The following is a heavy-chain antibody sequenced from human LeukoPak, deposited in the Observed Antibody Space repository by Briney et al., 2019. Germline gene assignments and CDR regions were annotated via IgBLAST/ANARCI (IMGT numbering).Heavy chain of an antibody. J-gene: IGHJ4*02. CDR2: ISGSGGNT. Sequence: GGSLRLSCAASGFTFSSYAMSWVRQAPGKGLEWVSGISGSGGNTYYADSVKGRFTISRDNFKNTLYLQMNSLRVEDTAVYYCANGGPSVFDYWGQGTLVTVSS. CDR1: GFTFSSYA. CDR3: ANGGPSVFDY. V-gene: IGHV3-23*01.